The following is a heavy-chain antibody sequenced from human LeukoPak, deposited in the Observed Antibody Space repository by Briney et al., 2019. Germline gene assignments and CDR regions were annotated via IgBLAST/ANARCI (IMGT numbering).Heavy chain of an antibody. CDR2: ISSSSSYI. D-gene: IGHD5-12*01. V-gene: IGHV3-21*06. Sequence: GGSLRLSCAASGFTFSNYKMDWVRQAPGMGLEWVSSISSSSSYIYYAGSVMGRFTISRDNAKNSLYLQMNSLRTEDTAVYYCAREGNSGYDYESWGQGTLVTVSS. CDR3: AREGNSGYDYES. J-gene: IGHJ4*02. CDR1: GFTFSNYK.